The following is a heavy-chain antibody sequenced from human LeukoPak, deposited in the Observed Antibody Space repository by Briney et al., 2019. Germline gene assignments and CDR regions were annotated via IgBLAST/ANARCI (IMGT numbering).Heavy chain of an antibody. J-gene: IGHJ4*02. Sequence: PGRSLRLSCAASGFTFSSYAMHWVRQAPGKGLEWVAVISYDGSNKYYADSEKGRFTISRDNSKNTLYLQMNSLRAEDTAVYYCARDSDHIDYWGQGTLVTVSS. CDR2: ISYDGSNK. V-gene: IGHV3-30-3*01. CDR1: GFTFSSYA. D-gene: IGHD3-10*01. CDR3: ARDSDHIDY.